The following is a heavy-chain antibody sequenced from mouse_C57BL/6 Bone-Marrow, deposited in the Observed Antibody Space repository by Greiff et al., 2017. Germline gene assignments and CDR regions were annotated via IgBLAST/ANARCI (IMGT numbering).Heavy chain of an antibody. CDR3: ASRYYSNPFAY. V-gene: IGHV7-3*01. Sequence: EVMLVESGGGLVQPGGSLSLSCAASGFTFTDYYMSWVRQPPGKALEWLGFIRNKANGYTTEYSASVKGRFTISRDNYQSILYLQMNALRAEDSATYYCASRYYSNPFAYWGQGTLVTVSA. J-gene: IGHJ3*01. D-gene: IGHD2-5*01. CDR2: IRNKANGYTT. CDR1: GFTFTDYY.